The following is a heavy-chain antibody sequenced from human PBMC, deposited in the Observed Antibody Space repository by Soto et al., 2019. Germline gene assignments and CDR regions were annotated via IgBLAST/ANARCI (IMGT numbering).Heavy chain of an antibody. CDR1: GDSVSSNSAA. V-gene: IGHV6-1*01. J-gene: IGHJ6*02. CDR3: ARDRGVLTVYASVEEYYYYGMDV. D-gene: IGHD2-8*01. CDR2: TYYRSKWYN. Sequence: SKTLSLTCAISGDSVSSNSAAWNWIRQSPSRGLEWLGRTYYRSKWYNDYAVSVKSRITINPDTSKNQFSLQLNSVTPEDTAVYYCARDRGVLTVYASVEEYYYYGMDVWGPGTMDTVSS.